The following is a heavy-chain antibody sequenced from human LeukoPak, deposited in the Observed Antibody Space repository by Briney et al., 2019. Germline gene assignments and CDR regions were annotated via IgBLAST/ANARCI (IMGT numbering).Heavy chain of an antibody. CDR1: GFTFTSYW. CDR2: IKEDGSDK. D-gene: IGHD2-21*02. J-gene: IGHJ4*02. V-gene: IGHV3-7*04. Sequence: WGSLRLSCAASGFTFTSYWMTWVRQAPGKGLEWVASIKEDGSDKYYVDSVKGRFTISRDSAKNSLFLQMNSLRAEDTAVYYCARDQWRLFDYWGQGTLVTVSS. CDR3: ARDQWRLFDY.